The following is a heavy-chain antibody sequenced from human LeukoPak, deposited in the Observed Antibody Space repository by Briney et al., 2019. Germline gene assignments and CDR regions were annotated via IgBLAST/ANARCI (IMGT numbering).Heavy chain of an antibody. V-gene: IGHV3-11*01. Sequence: KTGGSLRLSCAASGFTFSDYSMRWIRQAPGKGLEWVSSISRSGSTKYYADSVKGRFTISRDNAKNSLFLQMNSLRAEDTAVYCSGGNCYSGGLGYMDVWGKGTTVTISS. CDR2: ISRSGSTK. CDR1: GFTFSDYS. J-gene: IGHJ6*03. CDR3: GGNCYSGGLGYMDV. D-gene: IGHD2-15*01.